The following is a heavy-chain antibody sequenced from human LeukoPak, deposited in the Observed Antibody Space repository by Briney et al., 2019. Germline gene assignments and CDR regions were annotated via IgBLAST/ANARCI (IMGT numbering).Heavy chain of an antibody. Sequence: PSETLSLTCAVYGGSFSGYYWSWIRQPPGKGLEWIGEINHSGSTNYNPSLKSRVTISVDTSKNQFSLKLSSVTAADTAVYYCARSFTVTTFRYFQHWGQGTLVTVSS. D-gene: IGHD4-17*01. CDR2: INHSGST. J-gene: IGHJ1*01. CDR3: ARSFTVTTFRYFQH. V-gene: IGHV4-34*01. CDR1: GGSFSGYY.